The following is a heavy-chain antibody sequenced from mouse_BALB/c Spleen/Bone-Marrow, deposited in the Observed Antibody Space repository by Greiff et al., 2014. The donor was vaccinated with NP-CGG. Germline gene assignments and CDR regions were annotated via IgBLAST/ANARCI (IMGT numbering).Heavy chain of an antibody. CDR2: IDPSDSET. J-gene: IGHJ4*01. Sequence: QVQLQQSGPQLVRPGASVKISCKASGYSFTSYWMHWVKQRPGQGLEWIGMIDPSDSETRLNQKFKGKATLTVDKSSSTAYMQLSSPTSEDSAVYYCARGFGMYYWGQGTSVTVSS. CDR1: GYSFTSYW. V-gene: IGHV1S127*01. CDR3: ARGFGMYY.